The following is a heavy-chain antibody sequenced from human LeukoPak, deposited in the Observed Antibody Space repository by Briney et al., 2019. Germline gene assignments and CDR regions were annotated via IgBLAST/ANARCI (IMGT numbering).Heavy chain of an antibody. V-gene: IGHV3-48*04. CDR3: ARENSGYDWDVYYFDY. J-gene: IGHJ4*02. CDR2: ISSSSSTI. Sequence: GGSLRLSCAASGFTFSSYSMNWVRQAPGKGLEWVSYISSSSSTIYYADSVKGRFTISRDNAKNSLYLQMNSLRAEDTAVYYCARENSGYDWDVYYFDYWGQGTLVTVSP. D-gene: IGHD5-12*01. CDR1: GFTFSSYS.